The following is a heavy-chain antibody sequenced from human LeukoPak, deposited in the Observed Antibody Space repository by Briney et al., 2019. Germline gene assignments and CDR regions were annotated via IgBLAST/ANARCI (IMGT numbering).Heavy chain of an antibody. CDR1: KFTFSSYA. CDR3: ARDILSQGPDAFDI. J-gene: IGHJ3*02. D-gene: IGHD2/OR15-2a*01. CDR2: IYSGGST. Sequence: PGGSLRLSCAASKFTFSSYAMHWVRQAPGKGLEWVSVIYSGGSTYYADSVKGRFTISRDNSKNTLYLQMNSLRAEDTAVYYCARDILSQGPDAFDIWGQGTMVTVSS. V-gene: IGHV3-53*01.